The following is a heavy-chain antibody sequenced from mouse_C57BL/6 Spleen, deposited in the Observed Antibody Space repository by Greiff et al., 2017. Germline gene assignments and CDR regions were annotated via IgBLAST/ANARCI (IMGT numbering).Heavy chain of an antibody. CDR2: IYPRSGNT. Sequence: VQLQQSGAELARPGASVKLSCKASGYTFTSYGISWVKQRTGQGLEWIGEIYPRSGNTYYNEKFKGKAKLTADKSSSTAYMELRSLTSEDSAVYFCARKPSLITTVVTFDYWGQGTTLTVSS. CDR1: GYTFTSYG. V-gene: IGHV1-81*01. D-gene: IGHD1-1*01. CDR3: ARKPSLITTVVTFDY. J-gene: IGHJ2*01.